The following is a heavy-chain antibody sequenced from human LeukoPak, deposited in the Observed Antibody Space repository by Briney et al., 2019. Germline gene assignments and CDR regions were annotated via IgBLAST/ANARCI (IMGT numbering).Heavy chain of an antibody. CDR2: ISYDGSNK. D-gene: IGHD6-19*01. Sequence: GGSLRLSCAASGFTFSSYGMHWVRQAPGKGLEWVAVISYDGSNKYYADSVKGRFTISRDNSKNTLYLQMNSLRAEDTAVYYCAKDSSSGCPTCYYYGKDVWGQGTTVTVSS. V-gene: IGHV3-30*18. CDR1: GFTFSSYG. CDR3: AKDSSSGCPTCYYYGKDV. J-gene: IGHJ6*02.